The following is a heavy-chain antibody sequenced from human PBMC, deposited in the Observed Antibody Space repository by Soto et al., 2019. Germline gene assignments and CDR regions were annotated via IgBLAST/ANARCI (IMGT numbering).Heavy chain of an antibody. V-gene: IGHV1-69*13. Sequence: SVKVSCKASGGTFSSYAISWVRQAPGQGLEWMGGIIPIFGTANYAQKFQGRVTITADESTSTAYMELSSLRSEDTAVYYCARDTVDSSGYYYYEGYYFDYWGQGTLVTVSS. D-gene: IGHD3-22*01. CDR3: ARDTVDSSGYYYYEGYYFDY. J-gene: IGHJ4*02. CDR1: GGTFSSYA. CDR2: IIPIFGTA.